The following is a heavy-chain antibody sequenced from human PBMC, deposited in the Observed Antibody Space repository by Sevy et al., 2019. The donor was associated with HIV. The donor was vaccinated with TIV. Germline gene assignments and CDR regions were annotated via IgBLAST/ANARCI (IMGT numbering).Heavy chain of an antibody. D-gene: IGHD3-16*02. J-gene: IGHJ4*02. CDR1: GFTFSSYA. CDR3: ARGSPRMITFGGVIVNGYFDY. Sequence: GGSLRLSCAASGFTFSSYAMHWVRQAPGKGLEWVAVISYDGSNKYYADSVKDRFTISRDNSKNTLYLQMNSLRAEDTAVYYCARGSPRMITFGGVIVNGYFDYWGQGTLVTVSS. V-gene: IGHV3-30-3*01. CDR2: ISYDGSNK.